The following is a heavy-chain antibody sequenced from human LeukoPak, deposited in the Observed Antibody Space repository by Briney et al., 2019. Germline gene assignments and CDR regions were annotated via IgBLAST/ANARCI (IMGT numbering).Heavy chain of an antibody. CDR2: IGDTGGDT. CDR3: TKSPRDSTGSYYSAFDM. Sequence: GGSLRLSCAASGSTFSSYAMSWVRQAPGKGLQWVATIGDTGGDTYYADSVRGRFIISRDNSKGTLFLHMSSLRAEDTAIFYCTKSPRDSTGSYYSAFDMWGLGTMVAVSS. V-gene: IGHV3-23*01. CDR1: GSTFSSYA. D-gene: IGHD3-22*01. J-gene: IGHJ3*02.